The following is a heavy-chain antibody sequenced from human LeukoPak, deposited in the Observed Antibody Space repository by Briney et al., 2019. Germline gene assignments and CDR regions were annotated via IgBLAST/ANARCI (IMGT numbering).Heavy chain of an antibody. CDR1: GYTFTGYY. D-gene: IGHD1-26*01. CDR2: INPNSGGT. V-gene: IGHV1-2*02. CDR3: ARDVGATTGYYYMDV. J-gene: IGHJ6*03. Sequence: GASVKVSCKASGYTFTGYYMHWVRQAPGQGLERMGWINPNSGGTNYAQKFQGRVTMTRDTSISTAYMELSRLRSDDTAVYYCARDVGATTGYYYMDVWGKGTTVTVSS.